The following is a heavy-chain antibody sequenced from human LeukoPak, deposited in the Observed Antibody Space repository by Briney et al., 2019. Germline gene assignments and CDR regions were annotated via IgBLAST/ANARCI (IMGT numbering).Heavy chain of an antibody. CDR3: ASFDV. J-gene: IGHJ4*02. D-gene: IGHD3-16*01. Sequence: GGSLRLSCAASGFTLSSYWMSWVRQAPGKGLEWVANIKQDGSEKYYVDSVKGRFTISRDNAKNSLYLQMNSLRAEDTAVYYCASFDVWGQGTLVTVSS. CDR2: IKQDGSEK. V-gene: IGHV3-7*05. CDR1: GFTLSSYW.